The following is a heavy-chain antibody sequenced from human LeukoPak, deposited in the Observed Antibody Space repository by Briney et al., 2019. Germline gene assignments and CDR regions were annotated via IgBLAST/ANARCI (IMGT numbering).Heavy chain of an antibody. V-gene: IGHV3-21*01. CDR1: GFTFSSYS. J-gene: IGHJ4*02. Sequence: PGGSLRLSCAASGFTFSSYSMNWVRQAPGKGLEWVSSISSSSSYIYYADSVKGRFTISRDNAKNSLYLQMNSLRAEDPAVYYCARDSAWSDDYWGQGTLVTVPS. CDR3: ARDSAWSDDY. CDR2: ISSSSSYI.